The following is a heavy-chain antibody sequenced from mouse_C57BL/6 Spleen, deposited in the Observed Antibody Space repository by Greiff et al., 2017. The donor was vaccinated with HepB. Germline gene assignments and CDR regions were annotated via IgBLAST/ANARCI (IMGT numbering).Heavy chain of an antibody. CDR3: ARRGYDNAMDY. CDR1: GYTFTSYW. CDR2: IHPNSGST. D-gene: IGHD2-2*01. Sequence: VQLQQPGAELVKPGASVKLSCKASGYTFTSYWMHWVKQRPGQRLEWIGMIHPNSGSTNYNEKFKSKATLTVDKSSSTAYMQLSSLTSEDSAVYYCARRGYDNAMDYWGQGTSVTVSS. V-gene: IGHV1-64*01. J-gene: IGHJ4*01.